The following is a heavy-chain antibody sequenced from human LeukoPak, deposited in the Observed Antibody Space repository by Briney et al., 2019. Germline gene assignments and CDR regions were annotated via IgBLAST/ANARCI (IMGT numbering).Heavy chain of an antibody. CDR1: GFTFSSYW. CDR3: ARETVRGDIDY. CDR2: INSDGSST. V-gene: IGHV3-74*01. D-gene: IGHD3-10*01. Sequence: GGSLRLSCAASGFTFSSYWMHWVRQAPGKGLVWVSRINSDGSSTSYADSVKGRFTISRDNAKNTLYLQMNSLRAEDTAVYYCARETVRGDIDYWGQGTLVTVSS. J-gene: IGHJ4*02.